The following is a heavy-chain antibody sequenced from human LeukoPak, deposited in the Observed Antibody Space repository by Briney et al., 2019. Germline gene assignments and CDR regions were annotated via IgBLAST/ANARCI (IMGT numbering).Heavy chain of an antibody. Sequence: SETLSLTCAVYGGSFSGYYWSWIRQPPGKGLEWIGEINHSGSTNYNPSLTSRVTISVDTSKNQFSLKLSSVTAADTAVYYCARGKRDIVVVPAAIHYYYYMDVWGKGTTVTVSS. D-gene: IGHD2-2*02. J-gene: IGHJ6*03. CDR2: INHSGST. CDR3: ARGKRDIVVVPAAIHYYYYMDV. CDR1: GGSFSGYY. V-gene: IGHV4-34*01.